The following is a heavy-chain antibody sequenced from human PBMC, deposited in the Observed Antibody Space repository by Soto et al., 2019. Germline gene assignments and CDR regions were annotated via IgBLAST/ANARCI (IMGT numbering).Heavy chain of an antibody. D-gene: IGHD6-19*01. CDR2: ISYDGSNK. CDR1: GFTFSSYG. CDR3: AKDVPRIAVAPDAFDI. J-gene: IGHJ3*02. Sequence: PGGSLRLSCAASGFTFSSYGMHWVRQAPGKGLEWVAVISYDGSNKYYADSVKGRFTISRDNSKNTLYLQMNSLRAEDTAVYYCAKDVPRIAVAPDAFDIWGQGTMVTVSS. V-gene: IGHV3-30*18.